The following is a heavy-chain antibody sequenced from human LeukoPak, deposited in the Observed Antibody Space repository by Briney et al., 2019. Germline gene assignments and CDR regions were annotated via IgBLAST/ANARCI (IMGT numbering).Heavy chain of an antibody. V-gene: IGHV3-23*01. CDR1: GFTFSSYA. CDR2: ISGSGGST. D-gene: IGHD3-10*01. CDR3: AKDWFFGLISTGSPRLNWFDP. Sequence: HPGGSLRLSCAASGFTFSSYAMSWVRQAPGKGLEWVSAISGSGGSTYYADSVKGRFTISSDNSKNTLYLQMNSLRAEDTAVYYCAKDWFFGLISTGSPRLNWFDPWDQGTLVTVSS. J-gene: IGHJ5*02.